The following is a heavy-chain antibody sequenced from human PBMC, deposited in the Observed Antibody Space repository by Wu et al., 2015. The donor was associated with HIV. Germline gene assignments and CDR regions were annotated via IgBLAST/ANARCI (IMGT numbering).Heavy chain of an antibody. CDR3: ASGSLSGYYGMDV. Sequence: QVHLLQSGAEVKKSGSSVRVSCKASGATFSNYAISWVRQAPGQGLEWMGRIIPIFGTANYAQKFQGRVTITADESTSTAYMELSSLRSEDTAVYYCASGSLSGYYGMDVWGQGTTVTVSS. J-gene: IGHJ6*02. CDR1: GATFSNYA. D-gene: IGHD6-6*01. V-gene: IGHV1-69*13. CDR2: IIPIFGTA.